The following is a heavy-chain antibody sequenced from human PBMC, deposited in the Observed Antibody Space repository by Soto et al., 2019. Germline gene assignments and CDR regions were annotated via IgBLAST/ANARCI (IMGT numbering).Heavy chain of an antibody. J-gene: IGHJ6*02. CDR2: IKQDGSEK. Sequence: GGSLRLSCAASGFTFSSYWMSWVRQAPGKGLEWVANIKQDGSEKYYVDSVKGRFTISRDNAKNSLYLQMNSLRAEDTAVYYCARVRTQNYDFWSGYYPYYYYGMDVWGQGTTVTVSS. CDR3: ARVRTQNYDFWSGYYPYYYYGMDV. D-gene: IGHD3-3*01. CDR1: GFTFSSYW. V-gene: IGHV3-7*05.